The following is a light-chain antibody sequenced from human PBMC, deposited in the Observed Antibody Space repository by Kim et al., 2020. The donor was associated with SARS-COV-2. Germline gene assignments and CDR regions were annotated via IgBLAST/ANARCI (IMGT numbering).Light chain of an antibody. CDR3: ISYAVGATYV. CDR1: SSDVAKYDL. Sequence: GQSITISCTGTSSDVAKYDLVSWYQHHPGRAPKLLIFEVSSRPSEVSSRFSGSKSGNTASLTISGLQAEDEADYYCISYAVGATYVFGSGTKVTVL. V-gene: IGLV2-23*02. CDR2: EVS. J-gene: IGLJ1*01.